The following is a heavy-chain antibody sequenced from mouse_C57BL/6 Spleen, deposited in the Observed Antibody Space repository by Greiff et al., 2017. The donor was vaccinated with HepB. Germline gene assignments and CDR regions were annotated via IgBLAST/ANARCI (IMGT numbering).Heavy chain of an antibody. J-gene: IGHJ2*01. V-gene: IGHV1-59*01. D-gene: IGHD3-2*02. CDR3: ARGEGDSSGPLDY. CDR1: GYTFTSYW. Sequence: QVQLQQPGAELVRPGTSVKLSCKASGYTFTSYWMHWVKQRPGQGLEWIGVIDPSDSYTNYNQKFKGKATLTVDTSSSTAYMQLSSLTSEDSAVYYGARGEGDSSGPLDYWGQGTTLTVSS. CDR2: IDPSDSYT.